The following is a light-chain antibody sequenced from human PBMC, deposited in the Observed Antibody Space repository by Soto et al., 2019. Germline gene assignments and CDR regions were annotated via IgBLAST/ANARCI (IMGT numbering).Light chain of an antibody. V-gene: IGKV3-11*01. Sequence: EIVLTQSPATLSLSPGERATLSCRASQSVSSYFAWYQQKPGQAPRLLIYDASNRSTGIPARFSGSGSGTDFTLTICSLEPEDCAVYYCQQRSNWPFLTFGGGTKVEIK. CDR1: QSVSSY. CDR2: DAS. CDR3: QQRSNWPFLT. J-gene: IGKJ4*01.